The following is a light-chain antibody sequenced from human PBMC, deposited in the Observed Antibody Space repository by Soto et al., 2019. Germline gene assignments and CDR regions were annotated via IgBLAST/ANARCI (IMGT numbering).Light chain of an antibody. V-gene: IGKV3-15*01. CDR1: QTISTW. Sequence: MTQSPSTLSASVGDRVTITCRASQTISTWLAWYQQKPGQAPRLVIYDASTRATGVPPRFSGSGSGTEFTLTISSLQSEDFAVYYCQEYDNWPPITFGQGTRLENK. J-gene: IGKJ5*01. CDR3: QEYDNWPPIT. CDR2: DAS.